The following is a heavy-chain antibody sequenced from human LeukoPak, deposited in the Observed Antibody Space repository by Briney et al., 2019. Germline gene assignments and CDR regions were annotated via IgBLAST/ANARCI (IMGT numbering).Heavy chain of an antibody. J-gene: IGHJ3*02. CDR3: AKRSGYDSGVSYAFDI. D-gene: IGHD5-12*01. V-gene: IGHV3-23*01. Sequence: GGSLRLSCAASGFTFSSYAMSWVRQAPGKGLEWVSAISGSGGSTYYADSVKGRFAISRDNSKNTLYLQMNSLRAEDTAVYYCAKRSGYDSGVSYAFDIWGQGTMVTVSS. CDR2: ISGSGGST. CDR1: GFTFSSYA.